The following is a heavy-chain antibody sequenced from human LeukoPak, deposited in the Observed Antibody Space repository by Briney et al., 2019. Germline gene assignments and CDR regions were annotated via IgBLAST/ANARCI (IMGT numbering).Heavy chain of an antibody. J-gene: IGHJ4*02. Sequence: QPGGSLRLSCATSGFTFTSYSMNWVRRAPGRGLEWVSYISRDSSNIYCADSVMGRFTISRDNAKNSLYLQMNSLRDEDTAMYYWARESYWGSSVKGFDYWGRGPWSPSPQ. CDR3: ARESYWGSSVKGFDY. CDR2: ISRDSSNI. D-gene: IGHD7-27*01. CDR1: GFTFTSYS. V-gene: IGHV3-48*02.